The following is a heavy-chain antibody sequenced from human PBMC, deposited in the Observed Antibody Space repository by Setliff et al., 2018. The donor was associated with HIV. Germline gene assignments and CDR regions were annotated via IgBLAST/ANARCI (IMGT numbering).Heavy chain of an antibody. Sequence: SETLSLTCSISGGFISSYYWSWIRQPPGKALEWIGYIFYSGSTNYNPSPKSRVTISVDTSKNQFSLKLSSVTAADTAVYYCARDVEAGSGSYPYYYGMDVWGQGTTVTVSS. CDR1: GGFISSYY. V-gene: IGHV4-59*01. J-gene: IGHJ6*02. CDR3: ARDVEAGSGSYPYYYGMDV. D-gene: IGHD3-10*01. CDR2: IFYSGST.